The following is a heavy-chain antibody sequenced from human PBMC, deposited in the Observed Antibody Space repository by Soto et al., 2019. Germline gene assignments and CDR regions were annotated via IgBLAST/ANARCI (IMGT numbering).Heavy chain of an antibody. CDR1: GFTFSNAW. J-gene: IGHJ6*02. Sequence: GGSLRLSCAASGFTFSNAWMNWVRQAPGKGLEWVGRIKSKTDGGTTDYAAPVKGRFTISRDDSKNTLYLQMNSLKTEDTAVYYCTTDPSPYSSSSGLGYYYYYGMDVWGQGTTVTVSS. CDR2: IKSKTDGGTT. CDR3: TTDPSPYSSSSGLGYYYYYGMDV. D-gene: IGHD6-6*01. V-gene: IGHV3-15*07.